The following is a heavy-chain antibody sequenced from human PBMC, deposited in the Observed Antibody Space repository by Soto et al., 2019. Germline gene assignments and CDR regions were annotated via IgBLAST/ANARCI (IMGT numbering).Heavy chain of an antibody. J-gene: IGHJ6*02. CDR2: ISSSSSYI. CDR3: ARYSVTHYGMDV. CDR1: GVSVSIYS. D-gene: IGHD4-17*01. V-gene: IGHV3-21*01. Sequence: LASAACGVSVSIYSINWVRQAPGKGLEWVSSISSSSSYIYYADSVKGRFTISRDNAKNSLYLQMNSLRAEDTAVYYCARYSVTHYGMDVWGQGTTVTVSS.